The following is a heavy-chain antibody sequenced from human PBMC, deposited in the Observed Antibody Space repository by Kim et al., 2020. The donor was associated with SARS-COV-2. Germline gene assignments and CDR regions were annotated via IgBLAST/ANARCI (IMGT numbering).Heavy chain of an antibody. Sequence: SETLSLTCTVSGGSVSSGSYYWSWIRQPPGKGLEWIGYIYYSGSTNYNPSLKSRVTISVDTSKNQFSLKLSSVTAADTAVYYCARVSRIPWRMPGSYYNDRRLSWYGMGVWGQGTTVTVSS. V-gene: IGHV4-61*01. CDR3: ARVSRIPWRMPGSYYNDRRLSWYGMGV. CDR2: IYYSGST. CDR1: GGSVSSGSYY. D-gene: IGHD3-10*01. J-gene: IGHJ6*02.